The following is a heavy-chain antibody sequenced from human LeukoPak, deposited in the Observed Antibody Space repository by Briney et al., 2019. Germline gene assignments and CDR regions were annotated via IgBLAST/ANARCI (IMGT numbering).Heavy chain of an antibody. D-gene: IGHD2-2*02. J-gene: IGHJ5*02. V-gene: IGHV3-21*01. Sequence: KLGVSLPLSCAASGFAFYSYNMNWLGPGPGMGLVWVSSFGRSSSYIYYADSVKGRFTISRENAKNSLYLQMNSLRAEDTAVYYCARSGWRYCSSTSCYSWFDPWGQGTLVTVSS. CDR2: FGRSSSYI. CDR1: GFAFYSYN. CDR3: ARSGWRYCSSTSCYSWFDP.